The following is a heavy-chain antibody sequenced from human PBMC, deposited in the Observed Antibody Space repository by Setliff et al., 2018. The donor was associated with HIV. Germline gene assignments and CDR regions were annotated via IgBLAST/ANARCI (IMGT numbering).Heavy chain of an antibody. D-gene: IGHD6-13*01. CDR2: VYHTGST. CDR3: ARALAAAGPGYYYSYYMDV. J-gene: IGHJ6*03. Sequence: PSETLSLTCGVSGYSMSSGYYWGWIRQPPGKGLEWIGNVYHTGSTYYNPSLKSRVTISVDTSKNQFSLKLNSVTAADTAVYYCARALAAAGPGYYYSYYMDVWGKGTTVTVSS. V-gene: IGHV4-38-2*01. CDR1: GYSMSSGYY.